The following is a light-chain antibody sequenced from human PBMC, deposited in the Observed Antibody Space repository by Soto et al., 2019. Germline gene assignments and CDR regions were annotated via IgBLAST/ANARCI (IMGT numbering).Light chain of an antibody. CDR1: QSVSTN. Sequence: EIVLTQSPATLSVSPGERATLACRASQSVSTNLAWYQQKPAQAPRVLIYDTSSRATGIPARFSGSGSGTDFTLTISSLEPEDSAVYYCHQRSNWWPFGQGTKVDIK. CDR3: HQRSNWWP. CDR2: DTS. V-gene: IGKV3-11*01. J-gene: IGKJ1*01.